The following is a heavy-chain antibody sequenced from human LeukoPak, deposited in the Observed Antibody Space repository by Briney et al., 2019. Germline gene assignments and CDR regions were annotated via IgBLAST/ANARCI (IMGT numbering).Heavy chain of an antibody. CDR2: IYYSGST. V-gene: IGHV4-61*08. CDR3: ARANIVATIGAFDI. D-gene: IGHD5-12*01. J-gene: IGHJ3*02. Sequence: PSETLSLTCTVSGVSISSGDYYWSWIRQPPGKGLEWIGYIYYSGSTNYNPSLKSRVTISVDTSKNQFSLKLSSVTAADTAVYYCARANIVATIGAFDIWGQGTMVTVSS. CDR1: GVSISSGDYY.